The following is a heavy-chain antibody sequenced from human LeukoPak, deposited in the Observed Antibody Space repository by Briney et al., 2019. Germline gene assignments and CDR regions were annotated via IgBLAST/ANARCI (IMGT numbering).Heavy chain of an antibody. J-gene: IGHJ4*02. CDR2: IISSGSYI. CDR3: ARDFGGYCSRGNCYLGYLDY. D-gene: IGHD2-2*01. V-gene: IGHV3-21*03. CDR1: GFTFSSYT. Sequence: PGGSLRLSCAASGFTFSSYTMNWVRQAPGKGLEWVSSIISSGSYIYYADSVKGRFTISRDNAKNSLSLQMNSLRAEDTAVYYCARDFGGYCSRGNCYLGYLDYWGQGTLVTVSS.